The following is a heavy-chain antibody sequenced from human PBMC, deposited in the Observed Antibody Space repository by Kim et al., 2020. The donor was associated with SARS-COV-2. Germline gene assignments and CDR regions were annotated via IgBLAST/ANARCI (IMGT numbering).Heavy chain of an antibody. CDR3: STDVFHDTGVNFYSDFDH. J-gene: IGHJ4*02. CDR2: ISYEGIWT. V-gene: IGHV3-30*04. Sequence: GGSLRLSCAASGFPFSRYNMHWVRQAPGKGLEWVALISYEGIWTSYADSVKGRFTVSRDNSRNTLFLQMNTLRPEDTAVYYCSTDVFHDTGVNFYSDFDHWGQGTLVTVSS. D-gene: IGHD2-8*02. CDR1: GFPFSRYN.